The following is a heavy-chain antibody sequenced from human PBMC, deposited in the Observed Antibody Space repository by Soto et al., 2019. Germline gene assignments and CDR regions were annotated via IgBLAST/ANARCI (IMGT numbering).Heavy chain of an antibody. CDR2: ISSSSSTI. D-gene: IGHD3-3*01. CDR1: GFTFSSYS. Sequence: GGSLRLSCAASGFTFSSYSMNWVRQAPGKGLEWVSYISSSSSTIYYADSVKGRFTISRDNAKNSLYLQMNSLRDEDTAVYYCAGDMYYDFWSGYLPKPEYGMDVWGQGTTVTVSS. V-gene: IGHV3-48*02. J-gene: IGHJ6*02. CDR3: AGDMYYDFWSGYLPKPEYGMDV.